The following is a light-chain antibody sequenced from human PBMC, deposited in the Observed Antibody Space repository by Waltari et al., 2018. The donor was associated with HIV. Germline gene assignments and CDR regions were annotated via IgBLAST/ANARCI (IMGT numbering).Light chain of an antibody. V-gene: IGLV2-14*01. CDR3: SSYRRDSTQV. CDR2: EVS. CDR1: SSDVGSFNF. J-gene: IGLJ2*01. Sequence: QSALTQPASVSGSPGQSIPISCTGSSSDVGSFNFVSWYQQYPGKAPKLVIFEVSKRPAGVSSRFSGSKSGNTASLTISWLQAEDEADYHCSSYRRDSTQVFGGGTKLTVL.